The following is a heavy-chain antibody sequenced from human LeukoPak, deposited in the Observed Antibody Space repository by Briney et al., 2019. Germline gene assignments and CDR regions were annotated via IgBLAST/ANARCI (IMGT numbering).Heavy chain of an antibody. Sequence: ASVKVSCKASGYTFTSYDINWVRQATGQGLEWMGWMNPNSGNTGYAQKFQGRVTMTRNTSISTAYMELSSLRSEDTAVYYCARDQKRVVGVIDYWGQGTLVTASS. CDR1: GYTFTSYD. CDR2: MNPNSGNT. D-gene: IGHD1-26*01. V-gene: IGHV1-8*01. CDR3: ARDQKRVVGVIDY. J-gene: IGHJ4*02.